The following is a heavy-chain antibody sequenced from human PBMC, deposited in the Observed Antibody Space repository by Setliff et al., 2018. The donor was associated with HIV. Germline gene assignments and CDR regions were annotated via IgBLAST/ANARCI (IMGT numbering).Heavy chain of an antibody. CDR1: GGSISSYY. CDR2: IYYSGST. J-gene: IGHJ3*02. D-gene: IGHD2-15*01. Sequence: SETLSLTCTVSGGSISSYYWSWIRQPPGKRLEWIGYIYYSGSTNYNPSLKSRVTISVDTSKNQFSLKLSSVTAADTAVYYCARNPCSGGSCPDALDIWGQGTMVT. CDR3: ARNPCSGGSCPDALDI. V-gene: IGHV4-59*01.